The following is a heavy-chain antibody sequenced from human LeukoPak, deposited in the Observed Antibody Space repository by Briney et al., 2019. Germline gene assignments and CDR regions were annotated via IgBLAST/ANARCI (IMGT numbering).Heavy chain of an antibody. Sequence: GGSLRLSCAASGFTFSNYWMHWVRQASGKGLVWVSRINNDGSGTTYADSVKGRFTISRDNAKNTLYLQMNSLRVEDTAVYYCARGGTVVTPVDYWGQGTLVTASS. V-gene: IGHV3-74*01. D-gene: IGHD4-23*01. J-gene: IGHJ4*02. CDR2: INNDGSGT. CDR3: ARGGTVVTPVDY. CDR1: GFTFSNYW.